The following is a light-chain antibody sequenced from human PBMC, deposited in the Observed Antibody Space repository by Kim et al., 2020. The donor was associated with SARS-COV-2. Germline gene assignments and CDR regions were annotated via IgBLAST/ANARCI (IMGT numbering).Light chain of an antibody. CDR3: QQYNWWYT. Sequence: EIVMTQTPATLSASPGERVTLSCRASQSVTSNLAWYQQRPGQAPRLLIHGASTRATGVPARFSGSGSGTEFTLTISSLQSEDFAVYHCQQYNWWYTFGQGTKLEI. CDR1: QSVTSN. CDR2: GAS. J-gene: IGKJ2*01. V-gene: IGKV3-15*01.